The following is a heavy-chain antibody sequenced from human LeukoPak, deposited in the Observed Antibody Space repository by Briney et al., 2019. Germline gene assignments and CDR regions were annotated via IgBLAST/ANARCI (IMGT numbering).Heavy chain of an antibody. J-gene: IGHJ4*02. CDR3: ATGNRWLQLWTEDY. CDR2: INSDGSST. D-gene: IGHD5-24*01. Sequence: PGGSLRLSCAASGFTFSSNWMHWVRQAPGKGLVWVSRINSDGSSTSYADSVKGRFTISRDNSKNTLYLQMNTLRPEDTAVYYCATGNRWLQLWTEDYWGQGTLVTVSS. V-gene: IGHV3-74*01. CDR1: GFTFSSNW.